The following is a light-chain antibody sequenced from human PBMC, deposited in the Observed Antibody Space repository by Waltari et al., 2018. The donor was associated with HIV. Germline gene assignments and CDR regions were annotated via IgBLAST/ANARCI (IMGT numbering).Light chain of an antibody. V-gene: IGLV1-44*01. CDR3: AAWHDSLNGSWV. J-gene: IGLJ3*02. CDR1: SANIGSNT. CDR2: SNN. Sequence: QSVLTQPPSASGTPGQRVTISTSGSSANIGSNTVNWYQQLPGTAPKLLIYSNNQRPSGVPDRFSGSKSGTSASLAISGLQSEDEADYYCAAWHDSLNGSWVFGGGTKLTVL.